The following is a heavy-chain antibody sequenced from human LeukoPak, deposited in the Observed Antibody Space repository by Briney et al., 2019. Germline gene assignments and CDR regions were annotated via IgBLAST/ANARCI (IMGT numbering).Heavy chain of an antibody. V-gene: IGHV3-64D*09. CDR3: VRGYSFGPYGMDV. CDR1: GFPFSRYA. CDR2: ISDSGGST. J-gene: IGHJ6*02. D-gene: IGHD2-15*01. Sequence: PGGSLRLSCSASGFPFSRYAMHWVRQAPGKGLEYVSAISDSGGSTYYADSVKGRFTTSRDNSKNTLYLQMSSLRADDAAVDFCVRGYSFGPYGMDVWGQGTTVTVSS.